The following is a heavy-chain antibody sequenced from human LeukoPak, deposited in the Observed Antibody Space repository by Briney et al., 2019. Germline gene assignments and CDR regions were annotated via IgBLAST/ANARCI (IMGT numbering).Heavy chain of an antibody. J-gene: IGHJ4*02. CDR3: ARARSGSYYGY. Sequence: PSETLSLTCAVSGGSISSGGYSWSWIRQPPGKGLEWIGYIYHSGSTYYNPSLKSRVTISVDRSKNQFSLKLSSVTAADTAVYYCARARSGSYYGYWGQGTLVTVSS. CDR2: IYHSGST. V-gene: IGHV4-30-2*01. D-gene: IGHD3-10*01. CDR1: GGSISSGGYS.